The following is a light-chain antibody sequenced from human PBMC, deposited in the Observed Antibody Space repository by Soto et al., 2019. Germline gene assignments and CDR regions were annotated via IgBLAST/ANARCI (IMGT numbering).Light chain of an antibody. CDR3: KQYNSYSCT. J-gene: IGKJ2*02. CDR1: QSISSW. CDR2: DAS. Sequence: DIQMTQSPSTLSASVGDRVTITCRASQSISSWLAWYQQKPGKAPKLLIYDASSLESGVPSRFRGRRSGTEFTLTISSLQPDDFATYYCKQYNSYSCTFGQGTKLEIK. V-gene: IGKV1-5*01.